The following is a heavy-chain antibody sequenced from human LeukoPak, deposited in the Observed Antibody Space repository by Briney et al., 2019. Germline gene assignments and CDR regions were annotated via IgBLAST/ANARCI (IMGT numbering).Heavy chain of an antibody. J-gene: IGHJ3*02. CDR1: GGSISSSSYY. V-gene: IGHV4-39*07. D-gene: IGHD6-13*01. Sequence: PSETLSLTCTVSGGSISSSSYYWGWIRRPPGKGLEWIGSIYYSGSTYYNPSLKSRVTISVDTSKNQFSLKLSSVTAADTAVYYCARPAAGPYDAFDIWGQGTMVTVSS. CDR2: IYYSGST. CDR3: ARPAAGPYDAFDI.